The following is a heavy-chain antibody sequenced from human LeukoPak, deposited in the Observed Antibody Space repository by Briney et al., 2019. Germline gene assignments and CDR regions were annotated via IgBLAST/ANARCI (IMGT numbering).Heavy chain of an antibody. CDR2: INSDGSST. CDR1: GFTFSSYW. J-gene: IGHJ4*02. D-gene: IGHD2-2*02. CDR3: VKGLYTIDY. Sequence: PGGSLRLSCAASGFTFSSYWMHWVRQAPGKGLVWVSRINSDGSSTSYADSVKGRFTISRDNSKNTLYLQMNSLRVDDTAVYYCVKGLYTIDYWGQGTLVTVSS. V-gene: IGHV3-74*01.